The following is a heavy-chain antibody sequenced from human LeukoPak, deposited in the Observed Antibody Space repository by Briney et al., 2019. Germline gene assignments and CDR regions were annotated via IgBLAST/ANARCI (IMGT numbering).Heavy chain of an antibody. V-gene: IGHV4-34*01. J-gene: IGHJ3*02. CDR2: IYYSGST. Sequence: SETLSLTCAVYGGSFSGYYWSWIRQPPGKGLEWIGSIYYSGSTYYNPSLKSRVTISVDTSKNQFSLKLSSVTAADTAVYYCARVARITMIVVIITDDAFDIWGQGTMVTVSS. D-gene: IGHD3-22*01. CDR3: ARVARITMIVVIITDDAFDI. CDR1: GGSFSGYY.